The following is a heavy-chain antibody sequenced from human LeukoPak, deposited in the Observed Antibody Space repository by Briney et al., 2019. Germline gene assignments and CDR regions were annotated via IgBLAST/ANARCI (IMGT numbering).Heavy chain of an antibody. J-gene: IGHJ4*02. Sequence: SETLSLTCTVSGDSISSGNYYWSWIRQPAGKGLEWIGRIYTSGSTNYNPSLKSRVTISVDTSKNQFSLRLNSVTATDTAMYYCARGPYSYDSSGCFDYWGQGALVTVSS. V-gene: IGHV4-61*02. CDR2: IYTSGST. D-gene: IGHD3-22*01. CDR1: GDSISSGNYY. CDR3: ARGPYSYDSSGCFDY.